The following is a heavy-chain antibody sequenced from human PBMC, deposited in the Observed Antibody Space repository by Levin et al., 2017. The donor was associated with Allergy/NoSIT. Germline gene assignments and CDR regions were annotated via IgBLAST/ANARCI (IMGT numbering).Heavy chain of an antibody. CDR1: GGSISSGGYY. J-gene: IGHJ3*02. CDR3: ARDDGGGKDAFDI. CDR2: IYYSGST. Sequence: SETLSLTCTVSGGSISSGGYYWSWIRQHPGKGLEWIGYIYYSGSTYYNPSLKSRITISVDTSKNQFSLKLSSVTAADTAMYYCARDDGGGKDAFDIWGQGTMVTVSS. D-gene: IGHD4-23*01. V-gene: IGHV4-31*03.